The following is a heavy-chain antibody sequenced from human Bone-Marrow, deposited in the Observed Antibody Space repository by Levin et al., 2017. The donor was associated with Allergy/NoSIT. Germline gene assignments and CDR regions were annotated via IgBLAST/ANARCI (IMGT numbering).Heavy chain of an antibody. V-gene: IGHV3-53*01. Sequence: GGSLRLSCAASGFTVSSNYMSWVRQAPGKGLEWVSVIYSGGSTYYADSVKGRFTISRDNSKNTLYLQMNSLRAEDTAVYYCAVPAASGIVTYWGQGTLVTVSS. D-gene: IGHD2-2*01. CDR3: AVPAASGIVTY. J-gene: IGHJ4*02. CDR2: IYSGGST. CDR1: GFTVSSNY.